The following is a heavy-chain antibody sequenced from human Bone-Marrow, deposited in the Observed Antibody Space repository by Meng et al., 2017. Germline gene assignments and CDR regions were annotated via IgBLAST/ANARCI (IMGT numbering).Heavy chain of an antibody. CDR2: ISSSSSYI. CDR3: QWLSTHPPDQ. D-gene: IGHD3-22*01. CDR1: GFTFSRYS. V-gene: IGHV3-21*03. Sequence: QRVESGGGLVKPGGSLRLSCAASGFTFSRYSMNWVRQAPGKGLEWVSSISSSSSYIYYADSVKGRFTISRDNAKNSLYLQMNSLKTEDTGVYYCQWLSTHPPDQWGQGTLVTVSS. J-gene: IGHJ4*01.